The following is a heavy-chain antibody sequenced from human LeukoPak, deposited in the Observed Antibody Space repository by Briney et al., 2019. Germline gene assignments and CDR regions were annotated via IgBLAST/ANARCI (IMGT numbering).Heavy chain of an antibody. CDR1: GGSFSGYY. V-gene: IGHV4-34*01. D-gene: IGHD1-26*01. Sequence: PSETLSLTCAVHGGSFSGYYWSWIRQPPGKGLERIGEINHSGSTNYNPSLKSRVTISGDTSKNQFSLKLSSVTAADTAVYYCAREEPQKYYFDYWGQGTLVTVSS. CDR2: INHSGST. CDR3: AREEPQKYYFDY. J-gene: IGHJ4*02.